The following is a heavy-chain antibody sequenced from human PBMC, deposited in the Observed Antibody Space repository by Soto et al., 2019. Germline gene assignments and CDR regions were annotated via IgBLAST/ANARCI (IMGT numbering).Heavy chain of an antibody. CDR1: GGSFSGYY. V-gene: IGHV4-34*01. CDR2: INHSGST. CDR3: ARARDSSGYYSAYFDY. J-gene: IGHJ4*02. D-gene: IGHD3-22*01. Sequence: LSLTCAVYGGSFSGYYWSWIRQPPGKGLEWIGEINHSGSTNYNPSLKSRVTISVDTSKNQFSLKLSSVTAADTAVYYCARARDSSGYYSAYFDYWGQGTLVTVSS.